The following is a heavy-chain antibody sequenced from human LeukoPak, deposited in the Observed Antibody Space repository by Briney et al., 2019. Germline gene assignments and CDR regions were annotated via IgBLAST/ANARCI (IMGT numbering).Heavy chain of an antibody. J-gene: IGHJ4*02. Sequence: GGSLRLSCAASGFTLSSYNMHWVRQAPGMGPEWVADVVYDGRSYYNTDAVKGRFTISRDNSKNTLYLQMNSLRPEDTAVYYCATEGRVGIVGGTGRDLEYWGQGTVVTVSS. CDR1: GFTLSSYN. V-gene: IGHV3-30*04. D-gene: IGHD3/OR15-3a*01. CDR3: ATEGRVGIVGGTGRDLEY. CDR2: VVYDGRSY.